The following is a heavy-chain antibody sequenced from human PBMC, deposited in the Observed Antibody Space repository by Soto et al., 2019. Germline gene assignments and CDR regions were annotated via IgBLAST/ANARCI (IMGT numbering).Heavy chain of an antibody. CDR2: ISYDGSNK. CDR3: AGGESWGVSSGWYAYY. J-gene: IGHJ4*02. V-gene: IGHV3-30*03. D-gene: IGHD6-19*01. Sequence: QVQLVESGGGVVQPGRSLRLSCAASGFTFSSYGMHWVRQAPGKGLEWVAVISYDGSNKYYADYVKGRFTISRDNSKNTLYLQMNSLRAEDTDVYYCAGGESWGVSSGWYAYYWGQGTLVTVSS. CDR1: GFTFSSYG.